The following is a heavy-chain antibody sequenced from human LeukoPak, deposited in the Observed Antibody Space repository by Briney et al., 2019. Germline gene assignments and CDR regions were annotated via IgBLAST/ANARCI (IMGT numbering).Heavy chain of an antibody. V-gene: IGHV3-23*01. CDR3: AKDRPNYYGSNGHYYRRDGDY. CDR2: ITSSGDGT. J-gene: IGHJ4*02. CDR1: GFTFSIYA. Sequence: QPGGSLRLSCAASGFTFSIYAMSWVRQAPGKGLQWVSSITSSGDGTYYADSVKGRFTISRDNSESMLYLQMNSLRVEDTAVYFCAKDRPNYYGSNGHYYRRDGDYWGQGTLVTVSS. D-gene: IGHD3-22*01.